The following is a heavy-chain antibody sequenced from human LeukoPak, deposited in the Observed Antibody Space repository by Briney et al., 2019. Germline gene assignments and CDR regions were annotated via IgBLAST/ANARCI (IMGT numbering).Heavy chain of an antibody. CDR1: GGSISSGDYY. D-gene: IGHD2-2*01. J-gene: IGHJ6*02. CDR3: AREYCSSTSCYCDV. V-gene: IGHV4-30-4*01. Sequence: SETLSLTCTVSGGSISSGDYYWSWIRQPPGKGLEWIGYIYYSRSTYYNPSLKSRVTISVDTSKNQFSLKLSSVTAADTAVYYCAREYCSSTSCYCDVWGQGTTVTVSS. CDR2: IYYSRST.